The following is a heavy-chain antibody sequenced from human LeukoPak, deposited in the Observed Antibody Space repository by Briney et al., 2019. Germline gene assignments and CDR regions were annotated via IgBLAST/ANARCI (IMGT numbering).Heavy chain of an antibody. CDR2: IIPIFGTA. CDR1: GGTFSRYA. D-gene: IGHD4-17*01. V-gene: IGHV1-69*13. Sequence: ASVKVSCKASGGTFSRYAISWVRQAPGQGLEWMGGIIPIFGTANYAQKFQGGVTITADESTSTAYMELSSLRSEDTAVYYCARGGAPSYGDYAGWVDPWGQGTLVTVSS. J-gene: IGHJ5*02. CDR3: ARGGAPSYGDYAGWVDP.